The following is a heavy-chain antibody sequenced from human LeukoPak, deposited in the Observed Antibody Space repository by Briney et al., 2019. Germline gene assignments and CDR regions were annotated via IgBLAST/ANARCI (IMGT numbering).Heavy chain of an antibody. CDR3: ARRANNYGSGYFDY. D-gene: IGHD3-10*01. Sequence: SETLSLTCTVSGGSISSSYWSWIRQPPGKGLEWIGYVYYSGNTNYNPSLKSRVTISIDTSKNQFSLRLNSVTAADTAVYYCARRANNYGSGYFDYWGQRTLVTVSS. V-gene: IGHV4-59*08. CDR1: GGSISSSY. CDR2: VYYSGNT. J-gene: IGHJ4*02.